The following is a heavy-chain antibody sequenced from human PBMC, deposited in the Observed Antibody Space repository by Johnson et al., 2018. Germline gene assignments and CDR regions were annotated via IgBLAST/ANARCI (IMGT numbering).Heavy chain of an antibody. Sequence: VQLVESGGGLVQPGRSLRLSCAASGFTFDDYAMHWVRQAPGKGLEWVSGISWNSGSIGYADSVKGRFTISRDNAKNPLYLQMNSLRAEDTALYYCAKGEKATLPAEYFQHWGQGTLVTVSS. V-gene: IGHV3-9*01. CDR3: AKGEKATLPAEYFQH. D-gene: IGHD5/OR15-5a*01. J-gene: IGHJ1*01. CDR2: ISWNSGSI. CDR1: GFTFDDYA.